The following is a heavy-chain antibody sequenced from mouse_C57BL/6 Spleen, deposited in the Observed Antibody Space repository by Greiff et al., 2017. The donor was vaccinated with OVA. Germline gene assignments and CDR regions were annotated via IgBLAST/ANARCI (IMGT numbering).Heavy chain of an antibody. Sequence: VQLQQSGPELVKPGASVKISCKASGYSFTDYNMNWVKQSHGKSLEWIGVINPNYGTTSYNQKFKGKATLTVDQSSSTAYMQLNSLTSEDSAVYDCARSPYGSSSDYFDYWGQGTTLTVSS. CDR2: INPNYGTT. CDR1: GYSFTDYN. D-gene: IGHD1-1*01. J-gene: IGHJ2*01. CDR3: ARSPYGSSSDYFDY. V-gene: IGHV1-39*01.